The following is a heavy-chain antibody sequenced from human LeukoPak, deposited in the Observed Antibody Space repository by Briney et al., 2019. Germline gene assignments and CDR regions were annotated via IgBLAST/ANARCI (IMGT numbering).Heavy chain of an antibody. J-gene: IGHJ4*02. CDR2: ISTHNGNT. CDR1: GYTFTGCY. D-gene: IGHD6-19*01. CDR3: ARGEYGGGWYARGFFDY. Sequence: GASVKVSCKASGYTFTGCYMHWVRQAPGRGLEWTGWISTHNGNTNYAQKLQGRVTMTIDTSTSTAYMDLTSLRSDDTAVYYCARGEYGGGWYARGFFDYWGQGTLVTVSS. V-gene: IGHV1-18*04.